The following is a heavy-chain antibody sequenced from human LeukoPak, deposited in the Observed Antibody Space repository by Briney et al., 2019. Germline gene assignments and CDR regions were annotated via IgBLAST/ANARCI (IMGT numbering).Heavy chain of an antibody. D-gene: IGHD6-6*01. CDR2: IFYSGST. Sequence: GSLRLSCAASGFTFSDYSMNWVRQAPGKGLEWIGIIFYSGSTTYNPPLQRRVTISVDTSKNQFSLKLSSVTAADTAMYYCARYSSSSGWFDPWGQGALVTVSS. CDR1: GFTFSDYS. V-gene: IGHV4-34*12. J-gene: IGHJ5*02. CDR3: ARYSSSSGWFDP.